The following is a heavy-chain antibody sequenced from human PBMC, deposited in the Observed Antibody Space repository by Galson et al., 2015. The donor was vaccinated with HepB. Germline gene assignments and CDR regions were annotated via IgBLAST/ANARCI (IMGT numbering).Heavy chain of an antibody. J-gene: IGHJ4*02. V-gene: IGHV3-7*03. D-gene: IGHD6-19*01. Sequence: SLRLSCATSGFTFGSYWMTWVRQAPGKGLEWVANIKQDGSEKYYVDSVKGRFTISRDNARNSVYLQMNSLRAEDTAVYFCGGGVGWAFDFWGQGILVTVSS. CDR2: IKQDGSEK. CDR1: GFTFGSYW. CDR3: GGGVGWAFDF.